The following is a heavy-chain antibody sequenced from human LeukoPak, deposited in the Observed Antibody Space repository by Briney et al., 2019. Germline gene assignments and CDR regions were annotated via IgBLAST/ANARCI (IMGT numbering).Heavy chain of an antibody. CDR1: GGSFSGYY. V-gene: IGHV4-34*01. CDR2: INHSGST. J-gene: IGHJ4*02. CDR3: ARGSGTIFGVVIRATLDY. Sequence: SETLSLTCAVYGGSFSGYYWSWIHQPPGKGLEWIGEINHSGSTNYNPSLKSRVTISVDTSKNQFSLKLSSVTAADTAVYYCARGSGTIFGVVIRATLDYWGQGTLVTVSS. D-gene: IGHD3-3*01.